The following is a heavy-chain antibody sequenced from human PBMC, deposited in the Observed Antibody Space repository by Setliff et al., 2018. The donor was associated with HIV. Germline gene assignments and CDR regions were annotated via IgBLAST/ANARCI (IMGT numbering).Heavy chain of an antibody. CDR3: STGPSRVSDGIADF. CDR1: GFNFKSGW. CDR2: IKSNSDGGTS. V-gene: IGHV3-15*01. Sequence: GESLKISCVVSGFNFKSGWMTWVRQAPGKGLEWVGRIKSNSDGGTSDYAAAVKDRFSFSRDDSKSILYLQMNSLEIEDTAVYFCSTGPSRVSDGIADFWGPGTLVTVS. J-gene: IGHJ4*02.